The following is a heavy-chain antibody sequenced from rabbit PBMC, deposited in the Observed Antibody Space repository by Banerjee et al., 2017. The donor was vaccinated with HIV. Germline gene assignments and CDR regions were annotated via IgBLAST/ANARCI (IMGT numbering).Heavy chain of an antibody. D-gene: IGHD7-1*01. CDR1: GFSFSSGYD. V-gene: IGHV1S40*01. CDR2: IGTGVGDT. Sequence: ESGGGLVKPGASLTLTCKASGFSFSSGYDMCWVRQAPGKGLEWIACIGTGVGDTYYANWAKGRFTISKTSSTTVTLQVTSLTAADTATYFCARETWGSTGNYGLWGPGTLVTVS. J-gene: IGHJ4*01. CDR3: ARETWGSTGNYGL.